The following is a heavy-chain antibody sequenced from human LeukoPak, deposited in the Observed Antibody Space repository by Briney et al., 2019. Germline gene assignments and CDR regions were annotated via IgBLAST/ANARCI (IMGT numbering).Heavy chain of an antibody. D-gene: IGHD3-22*01. CDR2: ISGSGGST. CDR1: GFTFSSYA. V-gene: IGHV3-23*01. Sequence: QPGASLRLSCAASGFTFSSYAMSWVRQAPGKGLEWVSSISGSGGSTYYADSVKGRFTISRDNTKNTLYLQLNSLRAEDTAVYYCGKVQNYYDSSGYQYYFDYWGQGTLGTVSS. J-gene: IGHJ4*02. CDR3: GKVQNYYDSSGYQYYFDY.